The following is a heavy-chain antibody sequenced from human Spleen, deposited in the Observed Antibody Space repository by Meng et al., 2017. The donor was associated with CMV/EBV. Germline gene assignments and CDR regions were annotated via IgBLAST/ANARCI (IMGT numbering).Heavy chain of an antibody. D-gene: IGHD5-12*01. CDR2: ISSSGSTI. V-gene: IGHV3-11*04. CDR3: ARDYSGTSCDY. CDR1: GFTFSDYY. Sequence: GESLKISCAASGFTFSDYYMSWIRQAPGKGLEWVSYISSSGSTIYYADSVKGRFTISRDNAKNSLYLQMNSRRAEDTATYYCARDYSGTSCDYWGQGTLVTVSS. J-gene: IGHJ4*02.